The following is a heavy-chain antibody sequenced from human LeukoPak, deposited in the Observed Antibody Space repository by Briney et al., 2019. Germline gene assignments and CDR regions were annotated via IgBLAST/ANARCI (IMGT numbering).Heavy chain of an antibody. Sequence: PGGSLRLSCAASGFTFDDYGMSWVRQAPGKGLEWVSGINWNGGSTGYADSVKSRFTISRDNAKNSLYLQMNGLRAEDTALYYCARGLDSSGYYDAFDIWGQGTMVTVSS. CDR3: ARGLDSSGYYDAFDI. D-gene: IGHD3-22*01. V-gene: IGHV3-20*04. J-gene: IGHJ3*02. CDR1: GFTFDDYG. CDR2: INWNGGST.